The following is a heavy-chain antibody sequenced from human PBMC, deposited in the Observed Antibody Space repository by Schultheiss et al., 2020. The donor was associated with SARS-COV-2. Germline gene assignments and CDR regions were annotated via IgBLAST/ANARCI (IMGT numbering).Heavy chain of an antibody. CDR1: GFTFSDYY. CDR3: AKDTLSVTSYRPDY. J-gene: IGHJ4*02. V-gene: IGHV3-9*01. CDR2: ISWNSGSI. Sequence: GGSLRLSCAASGFTFSDYYMSWIRQAPGKGLEWVSGISWNSGSIGYADSVKGRFTISRDNAKNSLYLQMNSLRAEDTALYYCAKDTLSVTSYRPDYWGQGTLVTVSS. D-gene: IGHD4-11*01.